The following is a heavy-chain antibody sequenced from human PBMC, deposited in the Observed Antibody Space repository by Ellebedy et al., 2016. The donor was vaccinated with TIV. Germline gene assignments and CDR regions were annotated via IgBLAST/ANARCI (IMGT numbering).Heavy chain of an antibody. CDR3: AENWEWGFQF. D-gene: IGHD7-27*01. J-gene: IGHJ3*01. Sequence: GSLRLSXAVSGDTLTTYSWWSCIRPPPGEGLEWIEVISQSGGNTSNPSLRSRVTITVDMSKKQLSLKLNSVTAADTAMYYCAENWEWGFQFWGQGTMVIVS. CDR1: GDTLTTYSW. V-gene: IGHV4-4*02. CDR2: ISQSGGN.